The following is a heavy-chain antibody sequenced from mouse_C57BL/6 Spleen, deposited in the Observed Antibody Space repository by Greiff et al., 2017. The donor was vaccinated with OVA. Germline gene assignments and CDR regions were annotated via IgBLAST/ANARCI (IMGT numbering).Heavy chain of an antibody. D-gene: IGHD2-3*01. J-gene: IGHJ3*01. CDR1: GFSLTSYG. V-gene: IGHV2-5*01. CDR3: AKNRDDGYYWFAY. Sequence: VQRVESGPGLVQPSQSLSITCTVSGFSLTSYGVHWVRQSPGKGLEWLGVIWRGGSTDYNAAFMSRLSITKDNSKSQVFFKMNSLQADDTAIYYCAKNRDDGYYWFAYWGQGTLVTVSA. CDR2: IWRGGST.